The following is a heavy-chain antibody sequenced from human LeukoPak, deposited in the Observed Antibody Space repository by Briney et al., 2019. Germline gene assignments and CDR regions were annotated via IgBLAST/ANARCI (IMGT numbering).Heavy chain of an antibody. CDR1: GGSISSGGYY. CDR2: INHSGST. J-gene: IGHJ4*02. V-gene: IGHV4-31*03. D-gene: IGHD6-13*01. CDR3: ATLIAAAGNYFDY. Sequence: PSQTLSLTCTVSGGSISSGGYYWSWIRQPPGKGLEWIGEINHSGSTNYNPSLKSRVTISVDTSKNQFSLKLSSVTAADTAVYYCATLIAAAGNYFDYWGQGTLVTVSS.